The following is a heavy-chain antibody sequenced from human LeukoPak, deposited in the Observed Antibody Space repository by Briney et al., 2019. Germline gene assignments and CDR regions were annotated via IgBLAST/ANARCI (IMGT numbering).Heavy chain of an antibody. CDR3: ARAPWRDTMVRGVIIDDAFDI. CDR1: GGTFSSYA. D-gene: IGHD3-10*01. CDR2: IIPILGIA. Sequence: SVKVSCKASGGTFSSYAISWVRQAPGQGLEWMGRIIPILGIANYAQKFQGRVTITADKSTSTAYMELSSLRSEDTAVYYCARAPWRDTMVRGVIIDDAFDIWGQGTMVTVSS. V-gene: IGHV1-69*04. J-gene: IGHJ3*02.